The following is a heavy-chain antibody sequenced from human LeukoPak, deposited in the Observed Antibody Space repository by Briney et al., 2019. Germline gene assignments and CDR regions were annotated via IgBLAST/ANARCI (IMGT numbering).Heavy chain of an antibody. J-gene: IGHJ4*02. D-gene: IGHD5-18*01. CDR2: IRSKTDGGTT. V-gene: IGHV3-15*01. CDR1: GFTFSNAW. Sequence: PGGSLRLSCAASGFTFSNAWMSWVRQAPGEGLEWLGRIRSKTDGGTTDYAAPGRGRFTITRDDSKNTLYLQMNSLRTEDTAVYHCTPTFGYSYGYYFDYWGQGTLVTVSS. CDR3: TPTFGYSYGYYFDY.